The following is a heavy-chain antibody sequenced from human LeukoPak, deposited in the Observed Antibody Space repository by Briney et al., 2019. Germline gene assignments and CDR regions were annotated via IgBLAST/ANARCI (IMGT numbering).Heavy chain of an antibody. D-gene: IGHD3-10*01. CDR1: GGSISSYY. CDR2: IYYTGST. Sequence: SETLSLTCTVSGGSISSYYWSWIRQPPGKGLEWIGYIYYTGSTNYNPSLKSRVTISVETSKNQFSLKVKSVTAADTAVYYCARGGYYGSGNDFRFDPWGQGTLVTVSS. J-gene: IGHJ5*02. V-gene: IGHV4-59*01. CDR3: ARGGYYGSGNDFRFDP.